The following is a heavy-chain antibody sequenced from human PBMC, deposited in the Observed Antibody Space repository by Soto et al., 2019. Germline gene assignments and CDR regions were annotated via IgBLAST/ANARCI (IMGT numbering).Heavy chain of an antibody. J-gene: IGHJ4*02. CDR3: AKTETFNGYYNAFDY. V-gene: IGHV3-23*01. CDR1: GFSFAGYA. Sequence: EVQLLESGGGLVQPGGSLRLSCAASGFSFAGYALTWVRLAPGKGLEWVASISGGGGSTYYADSVKGRFSISRDNSNRVVYLQMGSLTAGDTAVYYCAKTETFNGYYNAFDYWGQGTRVTVSS. CDR2: ISGGGGST. D-gene: IGHD3-9*01.